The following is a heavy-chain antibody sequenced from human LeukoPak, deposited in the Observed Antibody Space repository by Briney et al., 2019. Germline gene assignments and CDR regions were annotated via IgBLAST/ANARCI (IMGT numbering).Heavy chain of an antibody. J-gene: IGHJ4*02. CDR2: ISYDGTHK. CDR3: AKLLTITPYFDS. Sequence: GGSLRLSCAASGFTFSSYAMHWVRQAPGKGLEWVAVISYDGTHKYYVDSVKGRFTISRDNSKNTLSLQMNSLRPEDTAVYYCAKLLTITPYFDSWGQGTLVTVSS. D-gene: IGHD3-10*01. CDR1: GFTFSSYA. V-gene: IGHV3-30*18.